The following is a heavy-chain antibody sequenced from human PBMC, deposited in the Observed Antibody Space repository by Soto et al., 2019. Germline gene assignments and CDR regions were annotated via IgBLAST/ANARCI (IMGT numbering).Heavy chain of an antibody. CDR2: IYHSGST. CDR3: ARVPGF. Sequence: QLQLQESGSGLVKPSQTLSLTCAVSGGSISSGGYSWSWIRQPPGKGLEWIGYIYHSGSTYYNPSLTSRVTISVDRSKNQWSLRMSSGPAAETAVYYCARVPGFWGRGTLVTVSS. V-gene: IGHV4-30-2*01. J-gene: IGHJ2*01. CDR1: GGSISSGGYS.